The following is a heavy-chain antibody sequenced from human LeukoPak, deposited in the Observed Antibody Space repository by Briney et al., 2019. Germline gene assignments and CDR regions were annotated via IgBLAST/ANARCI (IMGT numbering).Heavy chain of an antibody. D-gene: IGHD5-18*01. CDR2: ISGSGGST. Sequence: GGSLRLSCAASGFTFSSYAMSWVRQAPGKGLEWVSAISGSGGSTYYADSVKGRFTISRDNSKNTLYLQMNSLRAEDTAVYYCARTAMVFLAVWTNYYFDYWGQGTLVTVSS. J-gene: IGHJ4*02. CDR1: GFTFSSYA. CDR3: ARTAMVFLAVWTNYYFDY. V-gene: IGHV3-23*01.